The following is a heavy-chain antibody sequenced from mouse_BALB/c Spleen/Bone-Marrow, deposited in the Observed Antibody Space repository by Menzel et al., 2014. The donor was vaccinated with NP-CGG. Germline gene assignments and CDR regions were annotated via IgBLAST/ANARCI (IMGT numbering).Heavy chain of an antibody. J-gene: IGHJ4*01. CDR1: GYSFTSYY. V-gene: IGHV1S135*01. CDR3: ARRDYGSSFYAMDY. Sequence: VQLQQPGPELMKPGASVKISCKASGYSFTSYYMHWVKQSHGKSLEWIGYIDPFNGGTSYNQKFKGKATLTVDKSSSTAYMHLCSLTSEDSAVYYCARRDYGSSFYAMDYWVKEPQSPSPQ. CDR2: IDPFNGGT. D-gene: IGHD1-1*01.